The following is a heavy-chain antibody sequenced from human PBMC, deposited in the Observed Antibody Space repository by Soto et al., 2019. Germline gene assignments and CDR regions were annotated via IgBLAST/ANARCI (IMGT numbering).Heavy chain of an antibody. Sequence: ASVKVSCKASGYTFTDYYLHWARQAPGQGPEWMGWINPNSGGTNYAQKFQGRVTMTRDTSISTAYMELSGLRSDDTAVYYCATNGISVSVTHTSPYTTDVPGQAPTVTLS. D-gene: IGHD1-20*01. CDR3: ATNGISVSVTHTSPYTTDV. CDR1: GYTFTDYY. CDR2: INPNSGGT. J-gene: IGHJ6*02. V-gene: IGHV1-2*02.